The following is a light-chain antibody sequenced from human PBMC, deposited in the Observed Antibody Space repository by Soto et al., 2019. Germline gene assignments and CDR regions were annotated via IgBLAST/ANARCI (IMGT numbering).Light chain of an antibody. V-gene: IGKV3-15*01. CDR2: HAS. Sequence: EIVMTQSPATLSVSPGERATLSCRASQSVSSNLAWYQQKPGQAPRLLIYHASTRATGIPARFSGSGSGTDFTLTISSLQSEDFAVYYCQQDNKWPLTFGGGTKVEIK. J-gene: IGKJ4*01. CDR3: QQDNKWPLT. CDR1: QSVSSN.